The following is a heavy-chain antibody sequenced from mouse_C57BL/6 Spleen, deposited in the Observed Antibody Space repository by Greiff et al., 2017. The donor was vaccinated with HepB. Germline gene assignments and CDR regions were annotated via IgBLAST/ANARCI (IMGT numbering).Heavy chain of an antibody. CDR2: ISPGDGDT. CDR1: GYAFSSSW. J-gene: IGHJ1*03. CDR3: APYYGSSYGYFDV. D-gene: IGHD1-1*01. Sequence: QVQLQQSGPELVKPGASVKISCKASGYAFSSSWMNWVKQRPGKGLEWIGRISPGDGDTNYNGKFKGKATLTADKSSSTAYMQLSSLTSEDSAVYFCAPYYGSSYGYFDVWGTGTTVTVSS. V-gene: IGHV1-82*01.